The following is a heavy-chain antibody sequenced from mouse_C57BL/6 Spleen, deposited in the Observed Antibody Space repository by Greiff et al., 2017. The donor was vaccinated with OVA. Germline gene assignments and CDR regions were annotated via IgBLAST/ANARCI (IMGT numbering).Heavy chain of an antibody. D-gene: IGHD2-3*01. CDR2: IYPGSGNT. J-gene: IGHJ4*01. Sequence: QVQLQQSGPELVKPGASVKISCKASGYSFTSYYIHWVKQRPGQGLEWIGWIYPGSGNTKYNEEFKGKATLTADTSSSTAYMQLSSLTSEDSAVYYCARWLLRKAMDYWGQGTSVTVSS. V-gene: IGHV1-66*01. CDR3: ARWLLRKAMDY. CDR1: GYSFTSYY.